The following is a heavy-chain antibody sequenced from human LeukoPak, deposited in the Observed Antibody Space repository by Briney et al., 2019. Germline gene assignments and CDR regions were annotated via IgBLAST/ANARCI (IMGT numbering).Heavy chain of an antibody. D-gene: IGHD6-6*01. CDR1: GGSVSSNSAA. CDR2: TYYRSKWYN. J-gene: IGHJ5*02. CDR3: ARDFSGAARRWGNWFDP. V-gene: IGHV6-1*01. Sequence: SQTLSLTCAISGGSVSSNSAAWNWIRQSPSRGLEWLGRTYYRSKWYNDYAVSVKSRITINPDTSKNQFSLQLNSVTPEDTAVYYCARDFSGAARRWGNWFDPWGQGTLVTVSS.